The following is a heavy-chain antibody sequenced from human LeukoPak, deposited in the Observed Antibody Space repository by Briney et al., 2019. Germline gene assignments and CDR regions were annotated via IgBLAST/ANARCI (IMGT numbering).Heavy chain of an antibody. Sequence: SQTLSLTCSISGDSVSSNSVTWNWIRQSPSRGLEWLGRTYYRSTWYNDYAVSVRGRITVNPDTSKNQFSLHLNSVTPEDTAVYYCARRLTQYDCFDPWGQGILVTVSS. D-gene: IGHD2-2*01. CDR2: TYYRSTWYN. CDR1: GDSVSSNSVT. CDR3: ARRLTQYDCFDP. V-gene: IGHV6-1*01. J-gene: IGHJ5*02.